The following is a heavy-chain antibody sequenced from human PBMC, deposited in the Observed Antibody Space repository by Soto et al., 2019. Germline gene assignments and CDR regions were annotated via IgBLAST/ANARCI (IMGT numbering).Heavy chain of an antibody. CDR1: GFTFSSYG. V-gene: IGHV3-33*01. Sequence: GGSLRLSCAASGFTFSSYGMHWVRQAPGKGLEWVAVIWYDGSNKYYADSVKGRFTISRDNSKNTLYLQMNSLRAEDTAVYYCARDPNYGSGSYYKPDYYGMDVWGQGTTVTVSS. CDR2: IWYDGSNK. CDR3: ARDPNYGSGSYYKPDYYGMDV. D-gene: IGHD3-10*01. J-gene: IGHJ6*02.